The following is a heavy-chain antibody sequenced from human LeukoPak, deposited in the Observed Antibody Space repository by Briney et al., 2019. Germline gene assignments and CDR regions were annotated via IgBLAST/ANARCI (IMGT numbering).Heavy chain of an antibody. CDR1: GFTFSSYA. CDR2: ISYDGSNK. Sequence: PGRSLRLSCAASGFTFSSYAMHWVRQAPGKGLEWVAVISYDGSNKYYADSVKGRFTISRDNSKNTLYLQTNSLRAEDTAVYYCARGVYYYDSSGPTERRTEYFQHWGQGTLVTVSS. J-gene: IGHJ1*01. CDR3: ARGVYYYDSSGPTERRTEYFQH. V-gene: IGHV3-30*04. D-gene: IGHD3-22*01.